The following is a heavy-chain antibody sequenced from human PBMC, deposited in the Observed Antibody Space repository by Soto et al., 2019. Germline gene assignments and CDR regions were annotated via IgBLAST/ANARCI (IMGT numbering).Heavy chain of an antibody. CDR2: IIPIFGTA. J-gene: IGHJ6*02. CDR3: ARVQYYDSSGYKTVPRRYYYGMDV. V-gene: IGHV1-69*13. CDR1: GGTFSSYA. Sequence: SVKVSCKASGGTFSSYAISWVRQAPGQGLEWMGGIIPIFGTANYAQKFQGRVTITADESTSTAYMELSSLRSEDTAVYYCARVQYYDSSGYKTVPRRYYYGMDVWGQGTTVTVSS. D-gene: IGHD3-22*01.